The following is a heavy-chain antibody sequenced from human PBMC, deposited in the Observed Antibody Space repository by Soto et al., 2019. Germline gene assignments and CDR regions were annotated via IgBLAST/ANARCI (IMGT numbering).Heavy chain of an antibody. CDR2: IIPIFGTA. CDR3: ARVGASGSYSPPLDY. J-gene: IGHJ4*02. CDR1: GGTFSSYA. D-gene: IGHD1-26*01. V-gene: IGHV1-69*13. Sequence: SVKVSCKASGGTFSSYAISWVRQAPGQGLEWMGGIIPIFGTANYAQKFQGRVTITADESTSTAYMELSSLRSEDTAVYYCARVGASGSYSPPLDYWGQGTLVTVSS.